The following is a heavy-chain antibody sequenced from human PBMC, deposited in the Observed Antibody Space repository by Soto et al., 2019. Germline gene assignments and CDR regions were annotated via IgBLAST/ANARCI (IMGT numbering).Heavy chain of an antibody. V-gene: IGHV1-18*01. D-gene: IGHD6-19*01. CDR1: GGTFSSYA. CDR2: ISAYNGNT. Sequence: ASVKVSCKASGGTFSSYAISWVRQAPGQGLEWMGWISAYNGNTNYAQKLQGRVTMTTDTSTSTAYMELRSLRSDDTAVYYCARERYSSGWYPPTDAFDIWGQGTMVTVSS. J-gene: IGHJ3*02. CDR3: ARERYSSGWYPPTDAFDI.